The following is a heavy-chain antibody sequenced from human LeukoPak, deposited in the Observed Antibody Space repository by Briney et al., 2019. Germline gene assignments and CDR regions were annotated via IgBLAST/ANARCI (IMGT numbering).Heavy chain of an antibody. D-gene: IGHD3-10*01. CDR3: AKDIGKVLLWFRELITYAFDI. CDR2: ISGDGGT. V-gene: IGHV3-23*01. J-gene: IGHJ3*02. Sequence: GGSLRLSCAASGFTFGSYVMSWVRQAPGKGPEWVSAISGDGGTYYADSVKGRFTISRDNSKNTLYLQMNSLRAEDTAVYYCAKDIGKVLLWFRELITYAFDIWGQGTMVTVSS. CDR1: GFTFGSYV.